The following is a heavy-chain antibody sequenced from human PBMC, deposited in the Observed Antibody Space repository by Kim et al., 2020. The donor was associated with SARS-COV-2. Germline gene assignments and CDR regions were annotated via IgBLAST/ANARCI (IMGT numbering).Heavy chain of an antibody. CDR2: INHSGST. CDR3: ARGRPYCSSTSCYPRNFDY. D-gene: IGHD2-2*01. J-gene: IGHJ4*02. V-gene: IGHV4-34*01. CDR1: GGSFSGYY. Sequence: SETLSLTCAVYGGSFSGYYWSWIRQPPGKGLEWIGEINHSGSTNYNPSLKSRVTISVDTSKNQFSLKLSSVTAADTAAYYCARGRPYCSSTSCYPRNFDYWGQGTLVTVSS.